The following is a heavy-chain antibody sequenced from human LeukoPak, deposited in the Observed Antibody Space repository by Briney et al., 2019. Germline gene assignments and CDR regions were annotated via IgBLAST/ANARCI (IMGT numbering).Heavy chain of an antibody. Sequence: PSETLSLTCAVSGGSISSDNWWSWVRQPPGKGLEWIGEIYHSGSTNYNPSLKSRVTISVDKSKNQFSLKLSSVTAADTAVYYCARDLPGYYDGSGYSTYNTRRWYFDLWGRGTLVTVSS. CDR3: ARDLPGYYDGSGYSTYNTRRWYFDL. CDR2: IYHSGST. CDR1: GGSISSDNW. J-gene: IGHJ2*01. D-gene: IGHD3-22*01. V-gene: IGHV4-4*02.